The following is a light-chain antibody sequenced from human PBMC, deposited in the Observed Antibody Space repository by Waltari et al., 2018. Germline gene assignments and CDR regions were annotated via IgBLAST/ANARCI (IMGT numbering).Light chain of an antibody. Sequence: QSVLTQPPSASGTPGQRVTISCSGSSSNIGSNTVSWYQQLPGTAPKLPIYSNNQRPSGVPDRFSGSKSGTSASLAISGLQSEDDTDYYCAAWDDSLNGPVFGGGTKLTVL. CDR1: SSNIGSNT. V-gene: IGLV1-44*01. J-gene: IGLJ3*02. CDR2: SNN. CDR3: AAWDDSLNGPV.